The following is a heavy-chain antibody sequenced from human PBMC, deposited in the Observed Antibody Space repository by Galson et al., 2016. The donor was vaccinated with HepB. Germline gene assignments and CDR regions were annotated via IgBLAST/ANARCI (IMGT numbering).Heavy chain of an antibody. D-gene: IGHD6-6*01. Sequence: SLRLSCAASGFSFSSYSMHWVRQAPGKGLEYIATISGNAGRTYYVDSVKGRFTISRDNAKKTVDLHMSRLRPEDTGVFYCVKDRSITVPAMDAFDLWGQGTMVRVSS. V-gene: IGHV3-64D*08. CDR1: GFSFSSYS. CDR3: VKDRSITVPAMDAFDL. CDR2: ISGNAGRT. J-gene: IGHJ3*01.